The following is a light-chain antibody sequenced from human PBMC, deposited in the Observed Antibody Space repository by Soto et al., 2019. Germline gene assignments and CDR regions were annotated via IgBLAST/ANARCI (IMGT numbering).Light chain of an antibody. Sequence: EIVLTQSPDTLSLSPGERATLSCRASQSVSTYLAWYQQKPGQAPRLLIYDASNRATGIPARFSGSGSGTDFTLTISSLESEDCAVYYWQQRSNWPRTFGQGTKLEIK. CDR3: QQRSNWPRT. V-gene: IGKV3-11*01. CDR1: QSVSTY. CDR2: DAS. J-gene: IGKJ2*01.